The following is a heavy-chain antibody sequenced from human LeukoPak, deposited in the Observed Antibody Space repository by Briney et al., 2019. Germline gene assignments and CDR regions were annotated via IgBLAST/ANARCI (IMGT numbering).Heavy chain of an antibody. CDR3: ARLDSSGWYWGFDY. J-gene: IGHJ4*02. V-gene: IGHV4-34*01. CDR1: GGSFSGYY. D-gene: IGHD6-19*01. Sequence: SETLSLTCAVYGGSFSGYYWSWIRQPPGKGLEWIGEINHSGSTNYNPSLKSRVTISVDTSKNQFSLKLSSVTAADTAVYYCARLDSSGWYWGFDYGGQGTLVTVSS. CDR2: INHSGST.